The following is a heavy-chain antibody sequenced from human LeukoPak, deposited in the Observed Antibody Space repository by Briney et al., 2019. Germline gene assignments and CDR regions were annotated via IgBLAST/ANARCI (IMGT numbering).Heavy chain of an antibody. CDR1: GFTFTTYW. V-gene: IGHV3-7*01. Sequence: PGGSLRLSCAASGFTFTTYWMGWVRQAPGKGLEWVANIKQDGSEKYYVDSVKGRFTISRDNAKNSLYLQMNSLRAEDTAMYYCARDRYCTNGVCYDMDVWGKGTTVTVSS. CDR3: ARDRYCTNGVCYDMDV. J-gene: IGHJ6*03. CDR2: IKQDGSEK. D-gene: IGHD2-8*01.